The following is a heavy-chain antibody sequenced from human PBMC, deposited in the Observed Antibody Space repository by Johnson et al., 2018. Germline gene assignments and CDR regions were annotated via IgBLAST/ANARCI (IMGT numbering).Heavy chain of an antibody. CDR1: GFTFDDYA. V-gene: IGHV3-9*01. Sequence: EVQLVESGGGLVQPGRSLRLSCAVSGFTFDDYAMHWVRQAPGKGLEWVSGISWNSGSIGYADSVKGRVTISRDNAKHSLYLQMKSLGGEETALYSCAKGMEDIGPLGFDIWCQGTMVTVSS. D-gene: IGHD5-12*01. CDR3: AKGMEDIGPLGFDI. CDR2: ISWNSGSI. J-gene: IGHJ3*02.